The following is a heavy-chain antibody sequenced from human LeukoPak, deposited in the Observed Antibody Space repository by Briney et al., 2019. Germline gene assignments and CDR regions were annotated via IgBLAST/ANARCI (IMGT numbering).Heavy chain of an antibody. D-gene: IGHD3-16*01. J-gene: IGHJ3*02. V-gene: IGHV1-18*01. CDR2: VTAYNGNT. Sequence: ASVKVSRKGSRYTFTSFGISGVRQAPGQGLEWMGWVTAYNGNTHYAQGLQGGVTMTTATSTRAPSTEMRSRRYEDTAVYNSARDYAYEVFHCNGFDIWGQGTMVTVAS. CDR1: RYTFTSFG. CDR3: ARDYAYEVFHCNGFDI.